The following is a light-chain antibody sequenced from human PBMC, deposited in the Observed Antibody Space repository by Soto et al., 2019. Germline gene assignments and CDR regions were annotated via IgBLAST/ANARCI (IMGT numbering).Light chain of an antibody. J-gene: IGLJ1*01. Sequence: QSALAQPSSVSGSPGQSITISCTGTSTDVGGYNYVSWYQHHPGKGPKLIIYEVSNRPSGVSDRFSGSKSGNKASLIISNLEAEDESDYYCGSYTSTDTPFVFRTGTKVTVL. CDR3: GSYTSTDTPFV. CDR1: STDVGGYNY. V-gene: IGLV2-14*01. CDR2: EVS.